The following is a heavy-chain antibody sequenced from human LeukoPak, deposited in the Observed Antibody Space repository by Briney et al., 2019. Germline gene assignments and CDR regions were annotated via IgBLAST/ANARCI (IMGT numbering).Heavy chain of an antibody. D-gene: IGHD1-7*01. CDR3: ARSNWNYDDYYYYGMDV. CDR1: GGSVSSGSYC. Sequence: ASETLSLTCTVSGGSVSSGSYCWSWIRQPPGKGLEWIGYIYYSGSTNYNPSLKSRVTISVDTSKNQFSLKLSSVTAADTAVYYCARSNWNYDDYYYYGMDVWGQGTTVTVSS. V-gene: IGHV4-61*01. J-gene: IGHJ6*02. CDR2: IYYSGST.